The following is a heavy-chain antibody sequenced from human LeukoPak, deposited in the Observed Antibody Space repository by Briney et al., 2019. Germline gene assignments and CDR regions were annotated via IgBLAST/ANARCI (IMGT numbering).Heavy chain of an antibody. CDR3: ARAAKWGIAVALKGNWFDP. Sequence: ASVKVSCKASGYTFTGYYMHWVRQAPGQGLEWMGRINPNSGGTNYAQKFQGRVTMTRDTSISTAYMELSRLRSDDTAVYYCARAAKWGIAVALKGNWFDPWGQGTLVTVPS. J-gene: IGHJ5*02. V-gene: IGHV1-2*06. CDR1: GYTFTGYY. D-gene: IGHD6-19*01. CDR2: INPNSGGT.